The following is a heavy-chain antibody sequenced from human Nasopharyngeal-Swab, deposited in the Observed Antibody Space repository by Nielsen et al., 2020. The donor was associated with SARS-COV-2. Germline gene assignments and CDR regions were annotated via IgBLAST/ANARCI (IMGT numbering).Heavy chain of an antibody. V-gene: IGHV4-4*02. CDR1: GDSISSNNW. CDR3: AREVGDGYSDYFDY. CDR2: ISHSGST. Sequence: SETLSLTCAVSGDSISSNNWWSWVRQSPGKGLEWIGEISHSGSTNYNPSLRSRVTMSVDKSKNQFSLKLSSVTAADTAVYYCAREVGDGYSDYFDYWGQGTLVTVSS. D-gene: IGHD5-24*01. J-gene: IGHJ4*02.